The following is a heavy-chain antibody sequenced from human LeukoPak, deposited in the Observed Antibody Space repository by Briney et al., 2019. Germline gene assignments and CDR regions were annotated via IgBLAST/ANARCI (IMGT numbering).Heavy chain of an antibody. CDR3: VKYPLYH. V-gene: IGHV3-64D*09. D-gene: IGHD2-2*02. CDR2: ISSNGGRT. Sequence: PGGSLRLSCSPSGFTFSSYAMHWVRQAPGKGLEYGSAISSNGGRTYYAASVRGRFTISRDNSKNTLYPQMSSLRAEDTAVYYCVKYPLYHWGQGTLVTVSS. CDR1: GFTFSSYA. J-gene: IGHJ4*02.